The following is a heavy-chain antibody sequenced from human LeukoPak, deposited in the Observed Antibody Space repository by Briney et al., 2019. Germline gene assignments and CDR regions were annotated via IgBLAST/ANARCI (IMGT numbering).Heavy chain of an antibody. D-gene: IGHD4-17*01. Sequence: SETLSLTCAVYGGSFSGYYWSWIRQPPGKGLEWIGEINHSGSTNYNPSLKSRVTISVDTSKNQFSLKLSSVTAADTAVYYCAKMQPNTVTSPAESDAFDIWGQGTMVTVSS. CDR3: AKMQPNTVTSPAESDAFDI. CDR2: INHSGST. V-gene: IGHV4-34*01. CDR1: GGSFSGYY. J-gene: IGHJ3*02.